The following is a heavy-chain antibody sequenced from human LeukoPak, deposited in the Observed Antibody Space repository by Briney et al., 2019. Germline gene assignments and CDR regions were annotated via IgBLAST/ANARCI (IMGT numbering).Heavy chain of an antibody. CDR3: AREGGGGYASNDY. CDR1: GFTFSSFA. CDR2: ISSSGSYI. J-gene: IGHJ4*02. V-gene: IGHV3-21*01. Sequence: PGGSLRLSCAASGFTFSSFAMGWVRQAPGKGLEWVSSISSSGSYIYYAGSVKGRFTISRDNAKSSLYLQMNSLRAEDTAVYYCAREGGGGYASNDYWGQGTLVTVSS. D-gene: IGHD1-26*01.